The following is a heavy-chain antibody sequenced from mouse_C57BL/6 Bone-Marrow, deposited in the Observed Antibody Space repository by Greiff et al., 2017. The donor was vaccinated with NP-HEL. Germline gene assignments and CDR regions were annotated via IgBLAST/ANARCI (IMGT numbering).Heavy chain of an antibody. CDR1: GFTFTSYA. V-gene: IGHV5-4*03. D-gene: IGHD4-1*01. J-gene: IGHJ2*01. CDR2: ISDGGSYT. CDR3: ASHNWVFDY. Sequence: DVMLVESGGGLVKPGGSLKLSCAASGFTFTSYAMSWVRQTPEKRLEWVATISDGGSYTYYPDNVKGRFTISRDNAKNNLYLQRSQLTSEDTVMYYCASHNWVFDYGGQGTTLTVSS.